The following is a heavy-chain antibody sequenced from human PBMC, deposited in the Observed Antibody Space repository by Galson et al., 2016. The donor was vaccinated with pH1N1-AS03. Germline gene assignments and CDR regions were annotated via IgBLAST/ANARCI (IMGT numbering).Heavy chain of an antibody. J-gene: IGHJ4*02. CDR2: IFWDGDT. Sequence: PALVKPTQTLTLTCSFSGFSLSTGGVHVAWIRQPPGKALEWLALIFWDGDTRYRPSLTSRLTITKDTSKNEVVLTMTNMDPVDTATYYCARSTHVNEGLDFWGQGILVTVSS. CDR3: ARSTHVNEGLDF. V-gene: IGHV2-5*02. D-gene: IGHD2-8*01. CDR1: GFSLSTGGVH.